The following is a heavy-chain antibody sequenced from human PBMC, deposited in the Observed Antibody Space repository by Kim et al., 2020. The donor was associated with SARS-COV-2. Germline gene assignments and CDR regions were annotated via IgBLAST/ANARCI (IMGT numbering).Heavy chain of an antibody. D-gene: IGHD1-20*01. CDR3: ARAPGSITGTSLAWFDP. V-gene: IGHV4-4*02. J-gene: IGHJ5*02. CDR1: GGSISGSNW. CDR2: VYHSGNT. Sequence: SETLSLTCAVSGGSISGSNWWSWVRQPPEKGLEWIGEVYHSGNTNYNPSLKSRVTISVDKSKNQFSLTLSSVTAADTAVYYCARAPGSITGTSLAWFDPWSQGTLVTVSA.